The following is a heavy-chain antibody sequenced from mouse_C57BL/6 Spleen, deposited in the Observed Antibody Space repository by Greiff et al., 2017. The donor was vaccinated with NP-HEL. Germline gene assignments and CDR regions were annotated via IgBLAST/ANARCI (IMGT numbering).Heavy chain of an antibody. J-gene: IGHJ4*01. CDR3: ARNYGSSLYYAMDY. D-gene: IGHD1-1*01. CDR1: GYTFTSYW. Sequence: QVQLQQPGAELVKPGASVKMSCTASGYTFTSYWITWVKQRPGQGLEWIGDIYPGGGSTNYNAKFKSKATLTVDTSSSTAYMQLSSLTSEDSAVYYCARNYGSSLYYAMDYWGQGTSVTVSS. V-gene: IGHV1-55*01. CDR2: IYPGGGST.